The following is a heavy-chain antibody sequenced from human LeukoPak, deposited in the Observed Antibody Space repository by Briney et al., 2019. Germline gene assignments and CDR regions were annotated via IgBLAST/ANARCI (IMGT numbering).Heavy chain of an antibody. Sequence: GGSLRLSCVASGFTFSSYSMSWVRQAPGKGLEWVSYSSCGSTIFYADSVKGRFTISRDNAKNSLCLQMNSLRDEDTAVNYCARAGPNTAMDPFDYWGQGTLVTVSS. CDR2: SSCGSTI. J-gene: IGHJ4*02. D-gene: IGHD5-18*01. CDR1: GFTFSSYS. CDR3: ARAGPNTAMDPFDY. V-gene: IGHV3-48*02.